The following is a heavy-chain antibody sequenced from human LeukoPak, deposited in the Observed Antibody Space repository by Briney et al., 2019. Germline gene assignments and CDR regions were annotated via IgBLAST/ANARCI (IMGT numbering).Heavy chain of an antibody. V-gene: IGHV1-24*01. Sequence: ASVKVSCKVSGYTLTELSMHWVRQAAAKGLEWMGGFDPEDGETIYAQKFQGRVTMTEDTSTDTAYMELSSLRSEDTAVYYCATDPSWSVQLEPNYYYGMDVWGQGTTVTVSS. CDR2: FDPEDGET. J-gene: IGHJ6*02. D-gene: IGHD1-1*01. CDR3: ATDPSWSVQLEPNYYYGMDV. CDR1: GYTLTELS.